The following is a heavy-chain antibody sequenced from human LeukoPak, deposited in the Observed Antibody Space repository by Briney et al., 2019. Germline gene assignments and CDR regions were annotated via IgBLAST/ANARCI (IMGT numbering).Heavy chain of an antibody. V-gene: IGHV3-53*01. D-gene: IGHD3-10*01. J-gene: IGHJ6*03. CDR1: GFSVSSNY. Sequence: PGGSLRLSCAASGFSVSSNYMSWVRQAPGKGLEWVSVIYSGGDTYYAESVKGRFTISRDTSKNTLFLQMNSLRAEDTAVYYCAKTGITITRGVPSMDVWGKGATVTVSS. CDR2: IYSGGDT. CDR3: AKTGITITRGVPSMDV.